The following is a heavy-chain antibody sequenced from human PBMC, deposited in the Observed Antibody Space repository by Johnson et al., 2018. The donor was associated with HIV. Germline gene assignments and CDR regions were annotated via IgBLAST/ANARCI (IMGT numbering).Heavy chain of an antibody. Sequence: VQLVESGGGVVQPGRSLRLSCAASGFTFSSYGMHWVRQAPAKGLEWVAVISYDGSNKYYADSVKGRFTVSRDNAKNSLYLQMNSLRAEDTAVYYCARSVNAGRPFDIWGQGTLVTVSS. CDR3: ARSVNAGRPFDI. V-gene: IGHV3-30*03. J-gene: IGHJ3*02. CDR1: GFTFSSYG. CDR2: ISYDGSNK. D-gene: IGHD2-8*01.